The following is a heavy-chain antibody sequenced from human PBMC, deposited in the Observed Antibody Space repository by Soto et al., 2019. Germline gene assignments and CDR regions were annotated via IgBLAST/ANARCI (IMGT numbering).Heavy chain of an antibody. CDR1: GFTFSSYA. J-gene: IGHJ6*02. D-gene: IGHD1-1*01. CDR2: FTGHGGSI. CDR3: AKTLDEDYNYYYGLDV. V-gene: IGHV3-23*01. Sequence: EVQLLESGGGLVQPGGSLRLSCVASGFTFSSYAMTWVRQAPGQGLEWVSSFTGHGGSIFYADSVKGRFTISRDNSNNTLYLQLDSLRAEDTAVYYCAKTLDEDYNYYYGLDVWGQGTTVTVSS.